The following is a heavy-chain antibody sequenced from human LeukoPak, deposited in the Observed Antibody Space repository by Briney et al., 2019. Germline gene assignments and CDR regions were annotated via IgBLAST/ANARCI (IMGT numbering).Heavy chain of an antibody. Sequence: PGGSLRLSCAASGFTFSSYGMHWVRQAPGKGLEWVAFIRYDGSNKYYADSVKGRFTISRDNSKNTLYLQMNSLRAEDTAVYYCAKDGDRITFGGVIVPFDYWGQGTLVTVSS. V-gene: IGHV3-30*02. CDR1: GFTFSSYG. D-gene: IGHD3-16*02. CDR3: AKDGDRITFGGVIVPFDY. CDR2: IRYDGSNK. J-gene: IGHJ4*02.